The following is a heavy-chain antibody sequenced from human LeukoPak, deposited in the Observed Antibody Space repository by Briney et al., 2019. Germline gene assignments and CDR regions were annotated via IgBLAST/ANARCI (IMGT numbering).Heavy chain of an antibody. J-gene: IGHJ5*02. D-gene: IGHD3-10*01. V-gene: IGHV4-30-4*01. CDR3: ARDHPRGVRGVKLDP. Sequence: SETLSLTCTVSGGSISSGDYYWSWIRQPPGKGLEWIGYIYYSGSTYYNPSLKSRVTISVDTSKDQFSLKLSSVTAADTAVYYCARDHPRGVRGVKLDPWGQGTLVTVSS. CDR1: GGSISSGDYY. CDR2: IYYSGST.